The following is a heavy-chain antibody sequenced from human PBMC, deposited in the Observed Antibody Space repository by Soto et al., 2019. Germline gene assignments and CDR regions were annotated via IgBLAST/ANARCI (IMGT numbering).Heavy chain of an antibody. CDR2: ISGNSGSI. Sequence: GGSLRLSCAASGLTFSSYAMSWVRQAPGKGLEWVSGISGNSGSIGYADSVKGRFTISRDNAKNSLYLQMNSLRAEDTALYYCAKGEKIVVVPAAIGYWGQGTLVTVSS. CDR1: GLTFSSYA. V-gene: IGHV3-9*01. J-gene: IGHJ4*02. D-gene: IGHD2-2*01. CDR3: AKGEKIVVVPAAIGY.